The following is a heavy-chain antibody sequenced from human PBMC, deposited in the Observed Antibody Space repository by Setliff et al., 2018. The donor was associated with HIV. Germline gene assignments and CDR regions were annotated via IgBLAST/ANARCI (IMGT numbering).Heavy chain of an antibody. CDR3: ARDLSISNPYYDILAGPGVY. J-gene: IGHJ4*02. V-gene: IGHV1-46*01. CDR2: INPSGGST. CDR1: GYTFTSYH. D-gene: IGHD3-9*01. Sequence: ASVKVSCKASGYTFTSYHMYWVRQAPGQGLEWMGAINPSGGSTRYAQKFQGRVTMTRDTSTSTVYMELSSLRSEDTAVYYCARDLSISNPYYDILAGPGVYWGQGTLVTVSS.